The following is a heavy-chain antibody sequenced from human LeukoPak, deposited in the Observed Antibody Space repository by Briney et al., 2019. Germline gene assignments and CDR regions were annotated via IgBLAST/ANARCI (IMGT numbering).Heavy chain of an antibody. CDR3: ATGPYYYDSSGYSLGY. CDR2: VDPEDGET. V-gene: IGHV1-69-2*01. D-gene: IGHD3-22*01. J-gene: IGHJ4*02. Sequence: ASVKVSCKASGYTFTDYYMHWVQQAPGKGLEWMGLVDPEDGETIYAEKFQGRVTITADTSTDTAYMELSSLRSEDTAVYYCATGPYYYDSSGYSLGYWGQGTLVTVSS. CDR1: GYTFTDYY.